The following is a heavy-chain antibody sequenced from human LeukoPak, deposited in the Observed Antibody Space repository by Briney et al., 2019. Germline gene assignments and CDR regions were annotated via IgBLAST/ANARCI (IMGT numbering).Heavy chain of an antibody. J-gene: IGHJ4*02. CDR3: ARHTEQQLPYFDY. D-gene: IGHD6-13*01. Sequence: PSEPLSLTCTVSGSSISSSSYYWGRIRQPPGKGLEWIESIYYSGSTYYNPSLKSRVTISVNTSKHQFSLKLSSVTAADTAVYYCARHTEQQLPYFDYWGQGTLVTVSS. CDR2: IYYSGST. V-gene: IGHV4-39*01. CDR1: GSSISSSSYY.